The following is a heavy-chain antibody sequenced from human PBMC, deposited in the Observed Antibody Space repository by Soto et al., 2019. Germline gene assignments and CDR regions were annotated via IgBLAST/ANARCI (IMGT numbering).Heavy chain of an antibody. J-gene: IGHJ6*02. V-gene: IGHV3-21*01. CDR3: ARNESSNIYGMDV. CDR2: INSGSFSI. D-gene: IGHD6-6*01. Sequence: PWGSLRLSCAASGFTFSSYSMNWCRQAPGKGLEWVSSINSGSFSINCADSVKGRFSISRDNAQNSLHLQMNNLRAEDTAVYYCARNESSNIYGMDVWGQGTTVTVSS. CDR1: GFTFSSYS.